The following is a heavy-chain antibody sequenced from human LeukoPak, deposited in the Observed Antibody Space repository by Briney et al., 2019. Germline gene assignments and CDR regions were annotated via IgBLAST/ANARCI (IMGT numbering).Heavy chain of an antibody. Sequence: ASVKLSCTASGYTFTSYGISWVRQAPGQGLEWMGWISANNGNTNYAHKLKGRVTMTTDTSTSTAYMELRSLRSDDTAVYYCARALRGSPRWYFDYWGQGALVTVSS. CDR1: GYTFTSYG. J-gene: IGHJ4*02. CDR2: ISANNGNT. D-gene: IGHD3-10*01. V-gene: IGHV1-18*01. CDR3: ARALRGSPRWYFDY.